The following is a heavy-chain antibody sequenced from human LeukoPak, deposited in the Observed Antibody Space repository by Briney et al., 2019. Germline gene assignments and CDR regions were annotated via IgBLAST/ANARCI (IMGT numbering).Heavy chain of an antibody. CDR2: ITASGGST. Sequence: GGSLRLSCAASGFTFSSYAMRWVRQAPGKGLEWVSSITASGGSTYYADSVKGRFTISRDNSKNTLYLQMNSLRAEDTALYYCAKRGPGGSFDYWGQGTLVTVSS. CDR1: GFTFSSYA. V-gene: IGHV3-23*01. D-gene: IGHD3-16*01. J-gene: IGHJ4*02. CDR3: AKRGPGGSFDY.